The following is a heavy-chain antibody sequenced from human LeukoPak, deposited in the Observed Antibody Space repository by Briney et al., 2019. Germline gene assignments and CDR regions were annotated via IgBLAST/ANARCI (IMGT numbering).Heavy chain of an antibody. J-gene: IGHJ4*02. Sequence: GGSLRLSCAASGFTFSSYEMNWVRQAPGKGLEWVSYISSSSNTIYYADSVQGRFTISRDNANNSLYLQMNSLRAEDTAVYYCARDGYDFWSGYPTTVDFWGQGTLVTVSS. CDR3: ARDGYDFWSGYPTTVDF. CDR1: GFTFSSYE. D-gene: IGHD3-3*01. V-gene: IGHV3-48*03. CDR2: ISSSSNTI.